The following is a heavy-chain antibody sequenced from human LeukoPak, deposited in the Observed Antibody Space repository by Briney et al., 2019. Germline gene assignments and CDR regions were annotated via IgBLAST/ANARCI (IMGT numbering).Heavy chain of an antibody. D-gene: IGHD4-17*01. V-gene: IGHV1-69*04. Sequence: ASVKVSCKASGGTFSSYAISWVRQAPGQGLEWMGRIIPILGIANYAQKFQGRVTITVDKSTSTAYMELSSLRSEDTAVYYCARGGHDYGDYLIDYWGQGTLVTVSS. CDR2: IIPILGIA. J-gene: IGHJ4*02. CDR3: ARGGHDYGDYLIDY. CDR1: GGTFSSYA.